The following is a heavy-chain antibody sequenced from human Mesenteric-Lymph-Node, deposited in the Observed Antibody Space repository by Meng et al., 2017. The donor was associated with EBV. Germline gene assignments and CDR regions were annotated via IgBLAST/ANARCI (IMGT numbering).Heavy chain of an antibody. J-gene: IGHJ5*02. CDR3: ARPTREGYTLFDP. V-gene: IGHV1-46*01. CDR1: GYIFTDYY. Sequence: QVQLVQSGTEVKKPGASVKISCRASGYIFTDYYIHWLRQAPGQGLEWMGIINPTDGSTSYAQKFHGRVSMTRATSTRTVYMELSSLRSEDTAVYYCARPTREGYTLFDPWGQGTLVTVSS. D-gene: IGHD5-24*01. CDR2: INPTDGST.